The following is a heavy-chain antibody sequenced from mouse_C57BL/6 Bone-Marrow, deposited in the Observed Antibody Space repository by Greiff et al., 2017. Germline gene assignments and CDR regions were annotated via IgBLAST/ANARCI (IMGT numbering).Heavy chain of an antibody. CDR1: GYTFTSYW. V-gene: IGHV1-69*01. CDR2: IDPSDSYT. J-gene: IGHJ1*03. CDR3: ARDDDYDEGWYFDV. Sequence: QVQLQQPGAELVMPGASVKLSCKASGYTFTSYWMNWVKQRPGQGLEWIGEIDPSDSYTNYNQKFKGKSTLTVDKSSSTAYMQLSSLTSEDSAVYYCARDDDYDEGWYFDVWGTGTTVTVSA. D-gene: IGHD2-4*01.